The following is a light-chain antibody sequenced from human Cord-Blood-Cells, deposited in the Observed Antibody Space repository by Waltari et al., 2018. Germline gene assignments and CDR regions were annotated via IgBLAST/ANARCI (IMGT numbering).Light chain of an antibody. CDR1: QGISSY. V-gene: IGKV1-9*01. Sequence: DIQLTQSPSFLSASVADRVTITCRASQGISSYLAWYQQKPGKAPKLLIYAESTLQSGVPSRFSGSGSGTEFTLTISSLQPEDFATYYCQQLNSYPITFGQGTRLEIK. J-gene: IGKJ5*01. CDR3: QQLNSYPIT. CDR2: AES.